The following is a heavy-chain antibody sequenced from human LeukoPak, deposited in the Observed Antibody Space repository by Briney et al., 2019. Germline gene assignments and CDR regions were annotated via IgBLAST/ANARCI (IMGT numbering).Heavy chain of an antibody. D-gene: IGHD5-24*01. CDR1: GYSISSGYY. V-gene: IGHV4-38-2*01. CDR2: IYHSGST. CDR3: ARLWGFGDGYNYPGGDFDY. Sequence: PSETLSLTCAVSGYSISSGYYWGWIRQPPGKGLEWIGSIYHSGSTYYNPSLKSRVTISVDTSKNQFSLKLSSVTAADTAVYYCARLWGFGDGYNYPGGDFDYWGQGTLVTVSS. J-gene: IGHJ4*02.